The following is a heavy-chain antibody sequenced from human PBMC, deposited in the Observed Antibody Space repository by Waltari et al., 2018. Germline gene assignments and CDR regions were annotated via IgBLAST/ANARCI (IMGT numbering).Heavy chain of an antibody. CDR2: ISSSTTT. J-gene: IGHJ3*02. CDR3: ARGRAGYIQDVFDI. CDR1: AFTFSTYH. V-gene: IGHV3-48*01. Sequence: EVQLVESGGGLVQPGESLRLSCAAAAFTFSTYHMNWVRQAPGKGREWVSYISSSTTTYYADYVKGRFTISRDNAKNSLYLQMNSLRAEDTALYYCARGRAGYIQDVFDIWGQGTMVSVSS. D-gene: IGHD5-12*01.